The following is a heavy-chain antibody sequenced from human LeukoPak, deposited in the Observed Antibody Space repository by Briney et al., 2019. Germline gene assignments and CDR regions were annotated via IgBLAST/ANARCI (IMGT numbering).Heavy chain of an antibody. V-gene: IGHV3-33*01. D-gene: IGHD6-6*01. Sequence: PGRSLRLSCAASGFTFSSYGMHWVRQAPGKGLEWVAVIWYDGSNKYYADSAKGRFTISRDNSKNTLYLQMNSLRAEDTAVYYCARDEYSSSSFFDYWGQGTLVTVSS. CDR1: GFTFSSYG. J-gene: IGHJ4*02. CDR2: IWYDGSNK. CDR3: ARDEYSSSSFFDY.